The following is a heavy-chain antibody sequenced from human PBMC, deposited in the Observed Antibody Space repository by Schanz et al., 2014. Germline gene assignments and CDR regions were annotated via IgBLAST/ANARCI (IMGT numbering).Heavy chain of an antibody. V-gene: IGHV3-66*01. CDR3: ARGGGAAAST. CDR1: GFTFRNYA. D-gene: IGHD6-13*01. J-gene: IGHJ5*02. CDR2: IYSGGST. Sequence: VQLLESGGGLVQPGGSLKLSCSASGFTFRNYALSWVRQAPGKGLEWVSIIYSGGSTFYADSVKGRFTISRDNSKNTLYLQMNSLRAEDTAVYYCARGGGAAASTWGQGTLVTVSS.